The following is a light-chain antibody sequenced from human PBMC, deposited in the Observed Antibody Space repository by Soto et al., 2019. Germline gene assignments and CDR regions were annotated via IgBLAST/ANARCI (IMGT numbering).Light chain of an antibody. V-gene: IGKV3-20*01. Sequence: EIVLTQSPGTLSLSPGERATLSCRASQSVSSSYLAWYQQKPGQAPRLLIYGASNRATGIPDRFSGSGSGTDLTLTIRRLEPEDIAVYYCQQYGSSSWTFGQGTKVDIK. J-gene: IGKJ1*01. CDR1: QSVSSSY. CDR2: GAS. CDR3: QQYGSSSWT.